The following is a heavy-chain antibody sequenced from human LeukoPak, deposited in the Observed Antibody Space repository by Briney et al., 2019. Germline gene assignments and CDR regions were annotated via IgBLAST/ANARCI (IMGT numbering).Heavy chain of an antibody. J-gene: IGHJ4*02. D-gene: IGHD2-21*02. CDR3: AKDRLRRGDNSFDY. V-gene: IGHV3-23*01. CDR1: GFTFSSYA. Sequence: PGGSLRLSCAASGFTFSSYAMSWVRQAPGKGLEWVSVISGSGGSTYYADSVKGRSTISRDNSKNTLYLQMNSLRAEDTAVYYCAKDRLRRGDNSFDYWGQGTLVTVSS. CDR2: ISGSGGST.